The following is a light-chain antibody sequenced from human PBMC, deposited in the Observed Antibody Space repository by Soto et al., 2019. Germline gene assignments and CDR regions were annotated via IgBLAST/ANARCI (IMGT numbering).Light chain of an antibody. Sequence: DIQMTQSPSTLSASVGDRVTITCRASQSISSWLAWYQQKPGKAPKLLIYDASSLEGGVPSRFSGSASGTEFTLTIGSLQPDDAATYYCQQSVTFGQGTK. V-gene: IGKV1-5*01. CDR2: DAS. J-gene: IGKJ1*01. CDR1: QSISSW. CDR3: QQSVT.